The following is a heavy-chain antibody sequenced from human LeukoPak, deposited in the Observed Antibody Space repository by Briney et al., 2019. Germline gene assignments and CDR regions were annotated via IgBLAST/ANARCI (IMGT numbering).Heavy chain of an antibody. CDR3: ARVLGADYGIDY. J-gene: IGHJ4*02. Sequence: PGGSLRLSCAASEFSVGSNYMNWVRQAPGKGLEWVSSISSSSTYIYYADSVKGRFTISRDNARNSLYLQINSLRAEDTAVYHCARVLGADYGIDYWGQGTLVTVSS. D-gene: IGHD4-17*01. CDR2: ISSSSTYI. V-gene: IGHV3-21*01. CDR1: EFSVGSNY.